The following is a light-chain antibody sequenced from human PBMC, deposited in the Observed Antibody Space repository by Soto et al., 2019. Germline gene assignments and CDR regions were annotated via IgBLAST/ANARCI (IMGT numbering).Light chain of an antibody. V-gene: IGKV3-20*01. J-gene: IGKJ4*01. CDR1: QTISSSY. CDR3: QHYDGSLT. Sequence: EIVLTQSPHTLSLYPGERASLSCRTSQTISSSYFAWYQQKPGQSPRLLVYAASIRAPGIPDRFSGSGSGADFTLTISRLEPADFAVYFCQHYDGSLTFGGGTRVEIK. CDR2: AAS.